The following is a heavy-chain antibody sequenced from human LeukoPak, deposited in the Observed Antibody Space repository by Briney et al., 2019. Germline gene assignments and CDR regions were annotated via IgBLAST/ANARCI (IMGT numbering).Heavy chain of an antibody. CDR2: IYYSGST. J-gene: IGHJ3*02. V-gene: IGHV4-59*01. CDR1: GGSISSYY. Sequence: PSETLSLTCTVSGGSISSYYWSWIRQPPGKGLEWSGYIYYSGSTNYNPSLKSRVTISVDTSKNQFSLKLSSVTAADTAVYYCARIPYSGSLGAFDIWGQGTMVTVSS. D-gene: IGHD1-26*01. CDR3: ARIPYSGSLGAFDI.